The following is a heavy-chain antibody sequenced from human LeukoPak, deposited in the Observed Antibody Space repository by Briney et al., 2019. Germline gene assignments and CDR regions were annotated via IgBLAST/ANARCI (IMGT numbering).Heavy chain of an antibody. J-gene: IGHJ5*02. CDR3: ARKVVPAANWFDP. Sequence: RPSETLFLTCTVSGGSISSYYWSWIRQPPGKGLEWIGYIYYSGSTNYNPSLKSRVTISVDTSKNQFSLKLSSVTAADTAVYYCARKVVPAANWFDPWGQGTLVTVSS. CDR2: IYYSGST. V-gene: IGHV4-59*01. CDR1: GGSISSYY. D-gene: IGHD2-2*01.